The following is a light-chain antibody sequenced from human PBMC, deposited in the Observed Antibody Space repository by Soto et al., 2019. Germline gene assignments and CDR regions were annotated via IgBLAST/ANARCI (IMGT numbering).Light chain of an antibody. CDR1: SSNIGSNY. Sequence: QSVLTQPPSASGTPGQRVTISCSGSSSNIGSNYVYWYQQLSGTAPKLLIYRSSQRPSGVPDRFSVSKSGTSASLAISGLRSEDEADYYCAAWDNSLSGVVFGGGTKLTVL. V-gene: IGLV1-47*01. J-gene: IGLJ3*02. CDR2: RSS. CDR3: AAWDNSLSGVV.